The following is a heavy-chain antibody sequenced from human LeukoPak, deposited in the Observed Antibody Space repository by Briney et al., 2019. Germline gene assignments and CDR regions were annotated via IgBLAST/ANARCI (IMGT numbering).Heavy chain of an antibody. V-gene: IGHV3-23*01. CDR1: GFTFSSYA. CDR3: AKATVGQFDY. Sequence: GGSLRLSCAASGFTFSSYAMSWVRQAPGKGLEWVSAISGSGGSTYYADSVKGRFTISRDNSKSTLYLQMNSLRVEDTAVYYCAKATVGQFDYWGQGTLVTVSS. J-gene: IGHJ4*02. CDR2: ISGSGGST. D-gene: IGHD1-26*01.